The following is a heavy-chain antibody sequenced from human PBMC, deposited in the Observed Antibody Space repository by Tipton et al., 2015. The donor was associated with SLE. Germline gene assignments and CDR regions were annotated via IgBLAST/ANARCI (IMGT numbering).Heavy chain of an antibody. Sequence: TLSLTCTVYGGSFSGYYWSWIRQPPGKGLEWIGEINHSGSTNYNPSLKSRVTISVDKSKNQFSLKLISVTAADTAVYYCASLSATRYDFYGMDVWGQGTTVTVSS. D-gene: IGHD2-15*01. CDR3: ASLSATRYDFYGMDV. V-gene: IGHV4-34*01. J-gene: IGHJ6*02. CDR1: GGSFSGYY. CDR2: INHSGST.